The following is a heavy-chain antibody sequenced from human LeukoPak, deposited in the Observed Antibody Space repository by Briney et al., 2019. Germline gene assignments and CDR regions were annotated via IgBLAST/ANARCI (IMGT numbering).Heavy chain of an antibody. CDR2: MNPNSGNT. V-gene: IGHV1-8*01. CDR3: ARVDVWGSYRNFDY. D-gene: IGHD3-16*02. Sequence: ASVKVSCKASGYTFTSYDINWVRQATGQGLEWMGWMNPNSGNTGYAQKFQGRVTMTRNTSISTAYMELSSLRSEDTAVYYCARVDVWGSYRNFDYWGQGTLVTVSS. J-gene: IGHJ4*02. CDR1: GYTFTSYD.